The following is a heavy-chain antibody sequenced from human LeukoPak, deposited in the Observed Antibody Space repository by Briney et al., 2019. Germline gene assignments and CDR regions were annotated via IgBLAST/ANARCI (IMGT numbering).Heavy chain of an antibody. D-gene: IGHD6-19*01. CDR1: GGTFSSYA. V-gene: IGHV1-69*13. CDR2: SISIFGTA. J-gene: IGHJ4*02. CDR3: ARELVVAVAGTAYFDY. Sequence: SVKVSCKASGGTFSSYAISGVRQAPGQGLEWMGGSISIFGTANYAQKFPGRATITADESTSTAYMELSSLRSEDTAVYYCARELVVAVAGTAYFDYWGQGTLVTVSS.